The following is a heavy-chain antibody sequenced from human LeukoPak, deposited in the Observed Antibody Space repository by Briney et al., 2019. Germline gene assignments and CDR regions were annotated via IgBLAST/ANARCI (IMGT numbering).Heavy chain of an antibody. V-gene: IGHV3-21*01. D-gene: IGHD2-15*01. CDR1: ELSFKTYS. CDR3: ARGFCSGGTCYRITGTFDV. CDR2: ISLAGTYI. Sequence: GGSLRLSYAASELSFKTYSMNWLRQSPGKGLEWAASISLAGTYIDYADSVKGRFTISRDNGNNSLFLEMTSLRADDTAVYYCARGFCSGGTCYRITGTFDVWGHGTMVSVSS. J-gene: IGHJ3*01.